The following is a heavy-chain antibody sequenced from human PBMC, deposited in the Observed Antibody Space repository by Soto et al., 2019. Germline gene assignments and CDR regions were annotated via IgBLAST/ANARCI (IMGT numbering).Heavy chain of an antibody. CDR2: IWYDGSNK. CDR1: GFTFSSYG. D-gene: IGHD3-9*01. V-gene: IGHV3-33*01. CDR3: ARVEEYDILTGYYNYYGMDV. Sequence: GGSLRLSCAASGFTFSSYGMHWVRQAPGKGLEWVAVIWYDGSNKYYADSVKGRFTISRDNSKNTLYLQMNSLRAEDTAVYYCARVEEYDILTGYYNYYGMDVWGQGTTVTVSS. J-gene: IGHJ6*02.